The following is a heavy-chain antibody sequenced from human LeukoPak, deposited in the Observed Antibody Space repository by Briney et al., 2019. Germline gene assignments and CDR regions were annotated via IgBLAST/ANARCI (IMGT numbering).Heavy chain of an antibody. Sequence: GGSLRLSCAASGFTFSSYAMSWVRQAPGKGPEWVSAISGSGGSTYYADSVKGRFTISRDNSKNTLYLQMNSLRAEDTAVYYCAKDLTSYSTGSFDYWGQGTLVTVSS. D-gene: IGHD1-26*01. J-gene: IGHJ4*02. V-gene: IGHV3-23*01. CDR3: AKDLTSYSTGSFDY. CDR1: GFTFSSYA. CDR2: ISGSGGST.